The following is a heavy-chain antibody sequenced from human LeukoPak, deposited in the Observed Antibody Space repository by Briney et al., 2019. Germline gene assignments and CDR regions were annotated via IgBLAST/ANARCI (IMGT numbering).Heavy chain of an antibody. CDR2: IYYSGST. D-gene: IGHD3/OR15-3a*01. Sequence: SETLSLTCTVSGGSISSYYWSWIRQPPGKGLEWIGYIYYSGSTNYNPSLKSRVTISVDTSKNQFSLKLSSVTAADTAVYYCARGHYDLNLWGQGTLVTVSS. V-gene: IGHV4-59*01. CDR3: ARGHYDLNL. J-gene: IGHJ5*02. CDR1: GGSISSYY.